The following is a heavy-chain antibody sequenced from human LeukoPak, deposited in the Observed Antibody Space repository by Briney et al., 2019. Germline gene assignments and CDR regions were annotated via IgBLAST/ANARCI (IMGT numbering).Heavy chain of an antibody. CDR1: GFTFSGYA. CDR3: AKGPRIAAALNYYYMDV. CDR2: ISGSGGST. Sequence: GGSLRLSCAASGFTFSGYAMSWVRQAPGKGLEWVSAISGSGGSTYYADSVKGRFTISRDNAKNSLYLQMNSLRAEDTAVYYCAKGPRIAAALNYYYMDVWGKGTTVTISS. D-gene: IGHD6-13*01. J-gene: IGHJ6*03. V-gene: IGHV3-23*01.